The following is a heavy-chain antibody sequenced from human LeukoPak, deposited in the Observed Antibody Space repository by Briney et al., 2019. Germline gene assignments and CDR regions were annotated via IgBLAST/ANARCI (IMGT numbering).Heavy chain of an antibody. D-gene: IGHD3-22*01. J-gene: IGHJ4*02. CDR1: GFTFSSYA. Sequence: GGSLRLSCAASGFTFSSYAMSWVRQAPGKGLEWISSVSGSGGSTYYADSVKGRFTISRDNSKSTLFLQMNSLRAEDTAVYYCAKSSYYDSSGYYREYYFDYWGQGTLVTVSS. CDR3: AKSSYYDSSGYYREYYFDY. V-gene: IGHV3-23*01. CDR2: VSGSGGST.